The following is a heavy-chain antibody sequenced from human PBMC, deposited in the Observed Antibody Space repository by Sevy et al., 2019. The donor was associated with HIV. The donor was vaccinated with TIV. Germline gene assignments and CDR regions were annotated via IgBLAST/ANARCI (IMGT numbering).Heavy chain of an antibody. CDR1: GYSFTSYW. CDR2: IYPGDSDT. D-gene: IGHD2-15*01. J-gene: IGHJ3*02. V-gene: IGHV5-51*01. CDR3: LRVDPLSLADAFDI. Sequence: GESLKISCKGSGYSFTSYWIGWVRQMPGKGLEWMGIIYPGDSDTRYSPSFQGQVTISADMSISTAYLQWSSLKASDTAMYYCLRVDPLSLADAFDIWGQGTMVTVSS.